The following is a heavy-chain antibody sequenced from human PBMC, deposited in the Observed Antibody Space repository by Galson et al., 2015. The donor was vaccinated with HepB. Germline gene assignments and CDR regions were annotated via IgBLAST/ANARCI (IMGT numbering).Heavy chain of an antibody. CDR3: ARGRYCSGGSCHRVIPYYFDY. CDR2: IKQDGSEK. V-gene: IGHV3-7*03. CDR1: GFTFSSYW. D-gene: IGHD2-15*01. J-gene: IGHJ4*02. Sequence: SLRLSCAASGFTFSSYWMSWVRQAPGKGLEWVANIKQDGSEKYYVDSVKGRFTISRDNAKNSLYLQMNSLRAEDTAVYYCARGRYCSGGSCHRVIPYYFDYWGQGTLVTVSS.